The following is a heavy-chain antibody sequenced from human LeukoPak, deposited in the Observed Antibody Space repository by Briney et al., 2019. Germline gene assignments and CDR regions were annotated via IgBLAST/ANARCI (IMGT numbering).Heavy chain of an antibody. J-gene: IGHJ4*02. CDR3: VKVDT. CDR2: IYSGGST. D-gene: IGHD5-18*01. V-gene: IGHV3-53*01. CDR1: GFTVSSNY. Sequence: PGGSLRLSCAASGFTVSSNYMSWVRQAPGKGLEWVSIIYSGGSTFYAESVKGRFTISRDNSKNTLYLQMDSLSAEDTAVYYCVKVDTWGQGTLVTVSS.